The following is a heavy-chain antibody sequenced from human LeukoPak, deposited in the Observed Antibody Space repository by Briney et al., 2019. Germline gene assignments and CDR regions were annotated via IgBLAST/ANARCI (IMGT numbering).Heavy chain of an antibody. J-gene: IGHJ5*02. CDR1: SDSISCHY. CDR3: ACARNPDDSNWFDP. CDR2: VFKSGGT. V-gene: IGHV4-59*11. Sequence: SETLSLTCTVSSDSISCHYWTWIRQPPGKGLEWIGYVFKSGGTNYNPSLKSRVTISVDTSKNQFSLKLTSMTAADTAVYYCACARNPDDSNWFDPWGQGTLVTVSS. D-gene: IGHD1-14*01.